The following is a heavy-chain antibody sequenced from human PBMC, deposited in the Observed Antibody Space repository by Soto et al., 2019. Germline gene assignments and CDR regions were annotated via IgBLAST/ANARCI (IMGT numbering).Heavy chain of an antibody. CDR3: ARSYYDFWSGYYKYYYYYYMDV. Sequence: PSETLSLTCTVSGGSISSYYWSWIRQPPGKGLEWIGYIYYSGSTNYNPSLKSRVTISVDTSKNQFSLKLSPVTAADTAVYYCARSYYDFWSGYYKYYYYYYMDVWGKGTTVTVSS. CDR1: GGSISSYY. CDR2: IYYSGST. J-gene: IGHJ6*03. D-gene: IGHD3-3*01. V-gene: IGHV4-59*08.